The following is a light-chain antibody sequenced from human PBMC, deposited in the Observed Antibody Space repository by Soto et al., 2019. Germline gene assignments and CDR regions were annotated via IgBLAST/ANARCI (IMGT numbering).Light chain of an antibody. CDR1: SSDVGGYSY. CDR3: ASYAGSNKV. Sequence: QSVLTQPPSASGSPGQSLTISCTGTSSDVGGYSYVSWYQQHPGKAPKLMIYEVTKRPSGVPDRFSGSKSGSTASLTVSGLLAEDEADYYCASYAGSNKVFGTGTKVTVL. V-gene: IGLV2-8*01. CDR2: EVT. J-gene: IGLJ1*01.